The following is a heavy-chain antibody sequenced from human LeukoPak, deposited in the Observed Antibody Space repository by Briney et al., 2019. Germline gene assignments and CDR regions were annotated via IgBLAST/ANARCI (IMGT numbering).Heavy chain of an antibody. CDR1: GGSISSSSYY. CDR3: ASYVLRFLEWLLYFDY. V-gene: IGHV4-39*01. CDR2: IYYSGST. J-gene: IGHJ4*02. Sequence: SETLSLTCTVSGGSISSSSYYWGWIRQPPGKGLEWIGSIYYSGSTYYNPSLKSRVTISVDTSKNQFSLKLSSVTAADTAVYYCASYVLRFLEWLLYFDYWGQGTLVTVS. D-gene: IGHD3-3*01.